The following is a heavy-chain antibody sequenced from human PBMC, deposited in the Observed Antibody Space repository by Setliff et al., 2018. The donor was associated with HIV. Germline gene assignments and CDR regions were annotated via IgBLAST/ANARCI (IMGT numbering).Heavy chain of an antibody. CDR1: GFTFSGSV. V-gene: IGHV1-58*01. J-gene: IGHJ6*03. D-gene: IGHD3-22*01. CDR3: AADRGDYFELDYPYYHYMDV. Sequence: SVNVSCKASGFTFSGSVVQWVRQARGQRLEWIGRIVVGSGKTDYAQKFQNRVTITRDMSTSTAYMELSSLRSEDTAVYYCAADRGDYFELDYPYYHYMDVWGKGTTVTVSS. CDR2: IVVGSGKT.